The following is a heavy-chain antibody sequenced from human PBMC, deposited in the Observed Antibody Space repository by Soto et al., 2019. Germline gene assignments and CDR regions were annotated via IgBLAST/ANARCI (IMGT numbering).Heavy chain of an antibody. V-gene: IGHV3-48*02. CDR1: AFTFSSYS. CDR3: ARGGLILGYCSSTSCYLFDY. CDR2: ISSSSSTI. Sequence: EVQLVESGGGLVQPGGSLRLSCAASAFTFSSYSMNWVRQAPGKGLEWVSYISSSSSTIYYADSVKGRFTISRDNAKNSLYLQMNSLRDEDTAVYYCARGGLILGYCSSTSCYLFDYWGQGTLVTVSS. D-gene: IGHD2-2*01. J-gene: IGHJ4*02.